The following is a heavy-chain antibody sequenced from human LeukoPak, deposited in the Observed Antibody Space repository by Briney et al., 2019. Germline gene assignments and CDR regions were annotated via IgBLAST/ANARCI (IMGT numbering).Heavy chain of an antibody. CDR1: GFTFSSYS. CDR3: ARGVRGVIGGYFDY. J-gene: IGHJ4*02. V-gene: IGHV3-21*01. D-gene: IGHD3-10*01. Sequence: GGSLRLSCVASGFTFSSYSMNWVRQAPGKGLEWVSSISSSSSYIYYADSVKGRFTISRDNAKNSLYLQMNSLRAEDTAVYYCARGVRGVIGGYFDYWGQGTLVTVSS. CDR2: ISSSSSYI.